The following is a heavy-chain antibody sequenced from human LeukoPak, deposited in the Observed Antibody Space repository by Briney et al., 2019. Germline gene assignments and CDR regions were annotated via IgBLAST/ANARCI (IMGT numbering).Heavy chain of an antibody. D-gene: IGHD2-15*01. CDR3: AREDGYCSGGNCYSYFDS. CDR1: RFTFTSYV. V-gene: IGHV3-7*01. J-gene: IGHJ4*02. CDR2: IKKTGSET. Sequence: GGSLRLSCAASRFTFTSYVMTWVRQAPGKGLEWVAYIKKTGSETYYVDSVKGRFTITRDNTRNSLFLQMYSLRAEDTAVYFCAREDGYCSGGNCYSYFDSWGQGTLVTVSS.